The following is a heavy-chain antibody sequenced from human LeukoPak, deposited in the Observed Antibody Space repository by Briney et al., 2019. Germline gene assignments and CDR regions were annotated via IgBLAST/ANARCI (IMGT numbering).Heavy chain of an antibody. V-gene: IGHV1-69*05. Sequence: SVEVSCKASGGTFSSNAISWVRQAPGQGLEWMGRIIPIFGTANYAQKFQGRVTITTDESTSTAYMELSSLRSEDTAVYYCARGPSGYSYGYTDYWGQGTLVTVSS. J-gene: IGHJ4*02. CDR1: GGTFSSNA. CDR2: IIPIFGTA. D-gene: IGHD5-18*01. CDR3: ARGPSGYSYGYTDY.